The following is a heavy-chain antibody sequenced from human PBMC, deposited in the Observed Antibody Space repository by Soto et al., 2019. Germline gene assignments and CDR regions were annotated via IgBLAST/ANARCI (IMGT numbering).Heavy chain of an antibody. J-gene: IGHJ6*02. CDR2: ISYDGNYI. CDR1: GFAFSSYA. V-gene: IGHV3-30*18. Sequence: AGSLRLSCEASGFAFSSYAMHWVRQAPGKGLEWVGVISYDGNYIYYADSVKGRFTISRDNSKNTLYVQVNSLRPEDTAVYYCAKGILSATIGPYAMDVWGQGTTVTVSS. CDR3: AKGILSATIGPYAMDV. D-gene: IGHD3-16*01.